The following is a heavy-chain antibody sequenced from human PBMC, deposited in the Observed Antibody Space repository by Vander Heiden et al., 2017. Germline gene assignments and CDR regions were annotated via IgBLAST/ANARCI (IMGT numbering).Heavy chain of an antibody. D-gene: IGHD5-18*01. V-gene: IGHV3-33*01. J-gene: IGHJ6*02. CDR2: IWYDGSNK. CDR3: ARDFARRGYSYNGMDV. CDR1: GFTFRSYG. Sequence: QVQLVESGGGVVQPGRSLRLSCAASGFTFRSYGMHWVRQAPGKGLEWVAVIWYDGSNKYYADSVKGRFTISRDNSKNTLYLQMNSLRAEDTAVYYCARDFARRGYSYNGMDVWGQGTTVTVSS.